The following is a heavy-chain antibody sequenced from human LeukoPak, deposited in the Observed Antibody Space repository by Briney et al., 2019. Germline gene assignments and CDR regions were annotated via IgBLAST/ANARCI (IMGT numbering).Heavy chain of an antibody. CDR2: INHSGST. V-gene: IGHV4-34*01. D-gene: IGHD3-10*01. Sequence: PSETLSLTCAVYGGSFSGYYWSWIRQPPGKGLEWIGEINHSGSTNYNPSLKSRVTISVDTSKSQFSLKLSSVTAADTAVYYCAQSYYGSGSYYSLYDAFDIWGQGAMVTVSS. CDR1: GGSFSGYY. J-gene: IGHJ3*02. CDR3: AQSYYGSGSYYSLYDAFDI.